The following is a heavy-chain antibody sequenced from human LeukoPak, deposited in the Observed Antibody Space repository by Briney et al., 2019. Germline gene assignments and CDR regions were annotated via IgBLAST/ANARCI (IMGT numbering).Heavy chain of an antibody. V-gene: IGHV3-48*03. CDR1: GFTFRSYE. CDR3: ARDRIYDYGSGTYYYYMDV. CDR2: ISSSGSTI. Sequence: GGSLRLSCAASGFTFRSYEMNWVRQAPGKGLEWVSYISSSGSTIYYADSVKGRFTISRDNAENSLYLQMNSLRAEDTAVYYCARDRIYDYGSGTYYYYMDVWGKGTTVTISS. D-gene: IGHD3-10*01. J-gene: IGHJ6*03.